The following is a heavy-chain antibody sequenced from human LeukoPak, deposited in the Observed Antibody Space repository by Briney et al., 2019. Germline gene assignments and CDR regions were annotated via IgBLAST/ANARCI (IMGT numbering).Heavy chain of an antibody. V-gene: IGHV3-23*01. CDR3: ARDQQRFCSGGTCYLGFEY. D-gene: IGHD2-15*01. Sequence: GGSLRLSCAASGFTFNNYAMSWVRQAPGKGLEWVAGVSGSGSSTDYADSVKGRFTISRENSNNTLYLQMNRLRAEDTAVYYCARDQQRFCSGGTCYLGFEYWGQGILVTVSS. CDR2: VSGSGSST. J-gene: IGHJ4*02. CDR1: GFTFNNYA.